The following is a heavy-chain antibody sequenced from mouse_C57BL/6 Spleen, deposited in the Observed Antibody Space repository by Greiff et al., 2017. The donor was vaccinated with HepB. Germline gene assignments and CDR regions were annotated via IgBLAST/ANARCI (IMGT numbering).Heavy chain of an antibody. CDR1: GFTFTDYY. Sequence: EVQGVESGGGLVQPGGSLSLSCAASGFTFTDYYMSWVRQPPGKALEWLGFIRNKANGYTTEYSASVKGRFTISRDNSQSILYLQMNALRAEDSATYYCARANWDGYFDVWGTGTTVTVSS. J-gene: IGHJ1*03. D-gene: IGHD4-1*01. CDR2: IRNKANGYTT. V-gene: IGHV7-3*01. CDR3: ARANWDGYFDV.